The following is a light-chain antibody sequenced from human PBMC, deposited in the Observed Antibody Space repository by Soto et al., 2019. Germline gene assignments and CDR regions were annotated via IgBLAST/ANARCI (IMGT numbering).Light chain of an antibody. V-gene: IGKV3-11*01. J-gene: IGKJ2*01. CDR1: QSVSSY. Sequence: EIVLTQSPATLSLSPGERATLSCRASQSVSSYFAWYHQKTGQAPRLLIYDASNRATGIPARFSGSGSGTDFTLTITSIEPEDFAFDYCQQRSNWPPENTFGQGTKLEIK. CDR3: QQRSNWPPENT. CDR2: DAS.